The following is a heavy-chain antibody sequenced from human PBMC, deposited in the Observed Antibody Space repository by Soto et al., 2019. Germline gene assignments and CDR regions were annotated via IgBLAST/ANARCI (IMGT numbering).Heavy chain of an antibody. CDR2: ISSSSSTI. CDR1: KFTFSSYS. D-gene: IGHD3-3*01. V-gene: IGHV3-48*02. J-gene: IGHJ5*02. Sequence: LRLYCAASKFTFSSYSMNWVRQSPGKGLEWVSYISSSSSTIYYADSVKGRFTNSRDNAKNSLYLQMNSLRDEDTAWDYCARFTSWIDHGYKGTPVPGSS. CDR3: ARFTSWIDH.